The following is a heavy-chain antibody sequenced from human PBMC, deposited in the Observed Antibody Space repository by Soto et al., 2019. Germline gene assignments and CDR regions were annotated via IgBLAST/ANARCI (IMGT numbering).Heavy chain of an antibody. CDR1: GFTFSSYG. D-gene: IGHD3-10*01. CDR2: ISYDGSNK. Sequence: QVRLVESGGGVVQPGRSPRLSCAASGFTFSSYGMHWVRQAPGKGLEWVAVISYDGSNKYYADSVKGRFTISRDNSKNTLYLQMNSLRAEDTAVYYCARGIEAYGMDVWGQGTTVTVSS. V-gene: IGHV3-30*03. J-gene: IGHJ6*02. CDR3: ARGIEAYGMDV.